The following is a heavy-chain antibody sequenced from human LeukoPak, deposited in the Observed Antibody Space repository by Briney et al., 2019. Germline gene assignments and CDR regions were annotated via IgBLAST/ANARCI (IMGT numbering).Heavy chain of an antibody. CDR1: GYTFTGYY. Sequence: ASVKVSCKASGYTFTGYYMHWVRQAPGQGLEWMGWINPNSGGTNYAQKFQGRFTMTRDTSISTAYMELSRLRSDDTAVYYCARGNYYGSGRSPFDYWGQGTLVTVSS. CDR2: INPNSGGT. V-gene: IGHV1-2*02. D-gene: IGHD3-10*01. J-gene: IGHJ4*02. CDR3: ARGNYYGSGRSPFDY.